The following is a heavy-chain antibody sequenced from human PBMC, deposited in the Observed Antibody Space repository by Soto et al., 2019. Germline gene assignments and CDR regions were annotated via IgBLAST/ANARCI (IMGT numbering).Heavy chain of an antibody. CDR2: ISWNSGSI. D-gene: IGHD6-13*01. Sequence: EVQLVESGGGLVQPGRSLRLSCAASGFTFDDYAMHWVRQAPGKGLEWVSGISWNSGSIGYADSVKGRFTISRDNAKNSLYLQMNSLRAEDTALYYCAKDISGIAAAGGWFEPWGQGTLVTVSS. V-gene: IGHV3-9*01. CDR1: GFTFDDYA. CDR3: AKDISGIAAAGGWFEP. J-gene: IGHJ5*02.